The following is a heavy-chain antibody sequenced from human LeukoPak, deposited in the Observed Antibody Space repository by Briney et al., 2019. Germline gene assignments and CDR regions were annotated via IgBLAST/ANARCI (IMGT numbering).Heavy chain of an antibody. CDR3: AKERERGYSYGHAFDI. V-gene: IGHV3-23*01. CDR2: ISGSGGST. CDR1: GFTFSSYG. J-gene: IGHJ3*02. D-gene: IGHD5-18*01. Sequence: PGGSLRLSCAASGFTFSSYGMSWVRQAPGKGLEWVSAISGSGGSTYYADSVKGRFTISRDNSKNTLYLQMNSLRAEDTAVYYCAKERERGYSYGHAFDIWGQGTMVTVSS.